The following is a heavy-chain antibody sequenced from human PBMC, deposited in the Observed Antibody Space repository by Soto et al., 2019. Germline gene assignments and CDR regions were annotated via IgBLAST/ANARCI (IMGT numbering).Heavy chain of an antibody. CDR2: IYYSGST. J-gene: IGHJ5*02. V-gene: IGHV4-59*01. CDR3: AREAYSSGYYFDYWFDP. CDR1: GGSISSYY. D-gene: IGHD3-22*01. Sequence: SETLSLTCTVSGGSISSYYWSWIRQPPGKGLEWIGYIYYSGSTNYNPSLKSRVTISVDTSKNQFSLKLSSVTAADTAVYYCAREAYSSGYYFDYWFDPWGQGTLVTVSS.